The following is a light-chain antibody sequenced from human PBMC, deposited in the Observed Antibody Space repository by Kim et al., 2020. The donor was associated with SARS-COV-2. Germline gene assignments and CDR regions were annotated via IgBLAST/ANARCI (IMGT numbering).Light chain of an antibody. CDR3: LVWDSSSDHPI. Sequence: SYELTQPHSVSAAPGQTTIITCGGSKIGSNAVHWYQRKPGQAPVLVIYYNSDRPSGIPERFSGSKFGNTATLTISRVEAGDEADFYCLVWDSSSDHPIFGGGTQLTVL. V-gene: IGLV3-21*04. CDR1: KIGSNA. J-gene: IGLJ2*01. CDR2: YNS.